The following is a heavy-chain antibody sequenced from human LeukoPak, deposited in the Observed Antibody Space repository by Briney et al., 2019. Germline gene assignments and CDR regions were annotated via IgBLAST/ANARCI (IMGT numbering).Heavy chain of an antibody. CDR2: ISYDGSNK. CDR1: GFTFSSYG. CDR3: ARGNVAGLDY. J-gene: IGHJ4*02. Sequence: GRSLRLSCAASGFTFSSYGMHWVRQAPGKGLEWVAVISYDGSNKYYADSVKGRFTISRDNSKNTLYLQMNSLRAEDTAVYYCARGNVAGLDYWGQGTLVTVSS. D-gene: IGHD6-19*01. V-gene: IGHV3-30*03.